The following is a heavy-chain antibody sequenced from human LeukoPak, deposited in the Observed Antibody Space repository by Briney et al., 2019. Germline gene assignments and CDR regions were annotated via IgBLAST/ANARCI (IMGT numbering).Heavy chain of an antibody. J-gene: IGHJ6*02. CDR2: IKKMTEGGTT. V-gene: IGHV3-15*01. CDR3: TTAKVDYRTMDV. D-gene: IGHD4-11*01. Sequence: GGSLRLSCAASGFTFSGVWMNCVRQTPGKGREMVARIKKMTEGGTTDYAALAKGKITISREDSKNTLYLQMNSLESDDTGVYYCTTAKVDYRTMDVWGQGTTVTVSS. CDR1: GFTFSGVW.